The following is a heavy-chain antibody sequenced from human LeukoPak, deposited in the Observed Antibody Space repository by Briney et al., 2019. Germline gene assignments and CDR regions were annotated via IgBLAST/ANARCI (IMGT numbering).Heavy chain of an antibody. Sequence: GGSLRLSCAASGFTFSSYAMSWARQAPGKGLEWVSAISGSGGSTYYADSVKGRFTISRGNSKNTLYLQMNSLRAEDTAVYYCAKEISSSWYEPLDYWGQGTLVTVSS. CDR1: GFTFSSYA. D-gene: IGHD6-13*01. CDR3: AKEISSSWYEPLDY. CDR2: ISGSGGST. J-gene: IGHJ4*02. V-gene: IGHV3-23*01.